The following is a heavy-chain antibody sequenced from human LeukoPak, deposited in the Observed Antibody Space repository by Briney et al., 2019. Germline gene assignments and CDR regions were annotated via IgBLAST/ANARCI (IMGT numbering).Heavy chain of an antibody. CDR1: GFTFTSYA. J-gene: IGHJ4*02. CDR2: TTGSGGST. CDR3: AKRYYDFPLDY. V-gene: IGHV3-23*01. D-gene: IGHD3-3*01. Sequence: GGSLRLSCAASGFTFTSYAMTWVRQAPGKGLEWVSATTGSGGSTYYADSVKGRFTISRDNSKNTLYLQMNSLRGEDTAVYYCAKRYYDFPLDYWGQGTLVTVSS.